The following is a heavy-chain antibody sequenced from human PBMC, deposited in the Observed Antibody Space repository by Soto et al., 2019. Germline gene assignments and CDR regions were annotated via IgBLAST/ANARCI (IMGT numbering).Heavy chain of an antibody. CDR1: GFTFSNAW. Sequence: GGSLRLSCAASGFTFSNAWMSWVRQAPGKGLEWVGRIKSKTDGGTTDYAAPVKGRFTISRDDSKNTLYLQMNSLKTEDTAVYYCTTGYPFHYYYYMDVWGKGTTVTVSS. V-gene: IGHV3-15*01. CDR2: IKSKTDGGTT. D-gene: IGHD2-2*01. CDR3: TTGYPFHYYYYMDV. J-gene: IGHJ6*03.